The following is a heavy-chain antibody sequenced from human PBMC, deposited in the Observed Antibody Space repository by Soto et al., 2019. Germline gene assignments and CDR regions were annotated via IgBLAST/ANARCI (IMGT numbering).Heavy chain of an antibody. D-gene: IGHD1-7*01. V-gene: IGHV5-51*01. J-gene: IGHJ4*02. CDR2: VYPGDSDI. Sequence: PGESLKISCKGSGYSFTDYWIGWVRQMPGKGLEWMGIVYPGDSDIRYSPSFRGQVTISIDNSVSTAYLQWSSLKASDTAIYYCARALTGTIDPHCFDYWGQGTLVTVSS. CDR3: ARALTGTIDPHCFDY. CDR1: GYSFTDYW.